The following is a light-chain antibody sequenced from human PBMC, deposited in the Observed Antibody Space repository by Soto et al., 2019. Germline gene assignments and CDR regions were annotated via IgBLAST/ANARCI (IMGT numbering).Light chain of an antibody. CDR1: QSVSNNY. CDR2: GAS. Sequence: IVLTQSPGTLSLSPGERATLSCRASQSVSNNYLAWYQQKPGQAPRLVIYGASNRATGIPDRFSASGSGTDFTLTISRXXPXDXAVXXXQXXXSSPLTFGQGTKVEIK. V-gene: IGKV3-20*01. J-gene: IGKJ1*01. CDR3: QXXXSSPLT.